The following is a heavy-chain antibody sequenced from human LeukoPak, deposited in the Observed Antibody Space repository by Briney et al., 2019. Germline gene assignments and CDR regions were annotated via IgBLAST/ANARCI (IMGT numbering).Heavy chain of an antibody. CDR2: INTNTGNP. CDR3: ARRYCSSTSCSYGMDV. V-gene: IGHV7-4-1*02. CDR1: GYTFTSYA. D-gene: IGHD2-2*01. J-gene: IGHJ6*02. Sequence: ASVKVSCKASGYTFTSYAMNWVRQAPGQGLEWMGWINTNTGNPTYAQGFTGRFVFSLDTSVSTAYLQISSLKAEDTAVYYCARRYCSSTSCSYGMDVWGQGXTVTVSS.